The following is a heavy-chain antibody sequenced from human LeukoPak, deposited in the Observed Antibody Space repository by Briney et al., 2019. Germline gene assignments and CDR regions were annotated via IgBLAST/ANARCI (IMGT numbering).Heavy chain of an antibody. V-gene: IGHV4-34*01. J-gene: IGHJ6*02. CDR3: ARGPPAKPGTGYYYGMDV. CDR1: GGSFSGYY. Sequence: PSETLSLTCAVYGGSFSGYYWSWIRQPPGKGLEWIGEINHSGSTNYNPSLKSRITKSVDMSKNQFSLKLSSVTAADTAVYYCARGPPAKPGTGYYYGMDVWGQGTTVTVSS. CDR2: INHSGST. D-gene: IGHD2-2*01.